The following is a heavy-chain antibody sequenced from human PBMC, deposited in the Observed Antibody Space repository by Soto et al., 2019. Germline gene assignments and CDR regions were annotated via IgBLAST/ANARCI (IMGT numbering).Heavy chain of an antibody. CDR2: IYYSGIT. V-gene: IGHV4-59*01. J-gene: IGHJ6*02. D-gene: IGHD3-9*01. CDR1: GTPISSYH. CDR3: ARDYSYDILTGYYSYYSMDV. Sequence: PSETLSLTCTVSGTPISSYHWSWIRQPPGKGLEWIGNIYYSGITSYNPSLKSRVTMSVDTSKSQFSLKLSSVTAADTAVYYCARDYSYDILTGYYSYYSMDVWGQGTTVTVSS.